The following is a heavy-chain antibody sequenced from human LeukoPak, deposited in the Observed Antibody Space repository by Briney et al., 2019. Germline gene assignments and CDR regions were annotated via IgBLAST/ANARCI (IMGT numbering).Heavy chain of an antibody. V-gene: IGHV4-34*01. CDR1: GGSFSGYY. J-gene: IGHJ4*01. CDR3: PRDRHRNADY. CDR2: INHSGST. Sequence: SETLSLTCAVYGGSFSGYYWSWIRQPPGKGLEWIGEINHSGSTNYNPSLKSRVTISVDTSKNQFSLKLSSVTAADTAVYYCPRDRHRNADYWGQEPLSPSPQ.